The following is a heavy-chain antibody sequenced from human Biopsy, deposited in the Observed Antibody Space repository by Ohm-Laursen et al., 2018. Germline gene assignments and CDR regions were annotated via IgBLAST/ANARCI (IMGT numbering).Heavy chain of an antibody. CDR1: GFSLTNGGLS. J-gene: IGHJ4*02. CDR2: IYGDDNK. CDR3: AHRQKWTFDF. D-gene: IGHD1-26*01. V-gene: IGHV2-5*02. Sequence: TQTLTLTRSFSGFSLTNGGLSVGWIRQSPGRALEWLGLIYGDDNKRYSPSLKSRLLITKDTSKNQVVLTLTNVGPVDTGTYYCAHRQKWTFDFWGQGTLVTVSS.